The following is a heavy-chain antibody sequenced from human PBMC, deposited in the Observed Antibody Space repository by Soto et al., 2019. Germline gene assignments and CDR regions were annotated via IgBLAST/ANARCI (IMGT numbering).Heavy chain of an antibody. J-gene: IGHJ6*02. D-gene: IGHD4-17*01. Sequence: ASVKVSCKASGGTFSSYAISWVRQAPGQGLEWMGGIIPIFGTANYAQKFQGRVTITADESTSTAYMELSSLRSEDTAVYYCASGHDYGDCRLSYYGMDVWGQGTTVTVSS. CDR3: ASGHDYGDCRLSYYGMDV. V-gene: IGHV1-69*13. CDR2: IIPIFGTA. CDR1: GGTFSSYA.